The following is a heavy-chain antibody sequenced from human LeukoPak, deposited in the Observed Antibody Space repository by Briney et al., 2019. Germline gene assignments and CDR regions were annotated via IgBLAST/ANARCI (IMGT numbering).Heavy chain of an antibody. V-gene: IGHV3-11*06. D-gene: IGHD3-9*01. CDR2: ISSSSSYT. J-gene: IGHJ4*02. CDR1: GFTFSDYY. CDR3: AKDPNQYDILTGYYPD. Sequence: GGSLRLSCAASGFTFSDYYMSWIRQAPGKGLEWVSYISSSSSYTNYADSVKGRFTISRDNAKNSLYLQMNSLRAEDTAVYYCAKDPNQYDILTGYYPDWGQGTLVTVSS.